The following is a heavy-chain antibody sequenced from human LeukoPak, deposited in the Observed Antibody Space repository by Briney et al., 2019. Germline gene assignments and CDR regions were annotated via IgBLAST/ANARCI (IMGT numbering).Heavy chain of an antibody. J-gene: IGHJ4*02. CDR1: GFTFSTYS. CDR2: IGGSSTPI. V-gene: IGHV3-21*06. CDR3: AREEGKQQMEAFDY. D-gene: IGHD6-13*01. Sequence: PGGSLRLSCAASGFTFSTYSMNWVRQAPGKGLEWVSSIGGSSTPIYYAGSVKGRFTISRDNAKNSLYLQMNSLRAEDTAVYYCAREEGKQQMEAFDYWGQGTLVTVSS.